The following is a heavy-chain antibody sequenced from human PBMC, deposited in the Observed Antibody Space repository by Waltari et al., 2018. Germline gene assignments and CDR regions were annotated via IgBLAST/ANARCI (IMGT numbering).Heavy chain of an antibody. V-gene: IGHV3-7*01. Sequence: EVQLVESGGDLVQPGGSLRLSCAASGFTFSSYWMSWVRQVPGKRLEWVANMNLDGSEKYYVDSLEGRFTISRDNAKNSLYLEMNSLRAEDTAVYYCTRKRGDRWGQGTLVTVSS. D-gene: IGHD3-10*01. CDR2: MNLDGSEK. J-gene: IGHJ4*02. CDR1: GFTFSSYW. CDR3: TRKRGDR.